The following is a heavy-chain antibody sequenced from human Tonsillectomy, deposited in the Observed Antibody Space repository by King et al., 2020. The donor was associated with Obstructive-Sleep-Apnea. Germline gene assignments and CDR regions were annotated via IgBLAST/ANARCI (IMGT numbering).Heavy chain of an antibody. CDR2: IYNSGSF. D-gene: IGHD3-10*01. Sequence: VQLQESGPGLVKPSQTLSLTCTVSGGSISSGGYYWSWIRQHPGKGLEWIGHIYNSGSFYYNTSLQSRLTISVDKSQNQFSLKLNSLTAADTAVYYCARGPSRGSGGIWYFDLWGRGTLVTVSS. J-gene: IGHJ2*01. CDR1: GGSISSGGYY. V-gene: IGHV4-31*03. CDR3: ARGPSRGSGGIWYFDL.